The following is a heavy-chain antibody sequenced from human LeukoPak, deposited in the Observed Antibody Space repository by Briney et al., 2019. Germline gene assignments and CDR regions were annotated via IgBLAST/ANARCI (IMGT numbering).Heavy chain of an antibody. D-gene: IGHD3-22*01. J-gene: IGHJ5*02. CDR2: ISSSGSTI. CDR1: GFTFSDYY. V-gene: IGHV3-11*01. Sequence: PGGSLRLSCAASGFTFSDYYMSWIRQAPGKGLEWVSYISSSGSTIYYADSVKGRFTISRDNAKNSLYLQMNSLRAEDTAVYYCASFWDYYDRETNWFDPWGQGTLVTVSS. CDR3: ASFWDYYDRETNWFDP.